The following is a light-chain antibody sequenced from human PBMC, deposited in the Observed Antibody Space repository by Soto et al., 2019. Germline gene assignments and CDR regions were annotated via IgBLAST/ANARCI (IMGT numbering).Light chain of an antibody. CDR1: SSDVGGYNY. J-gene: IGLJ1*01. Sequence: QSALTPPASVSGSPGQSITISCTGTSSDVGGYNYVSWYQQRPGKAPKLMIYDVSNRPSGVSNRFSGSKSGNTASLTISGLQAEDEADYYCSSYTSSSTLGVFGTGTKVTVL. V-gene: IGLV2-14*01. CDR3: SSYTSSSTLGV. CDR2: DVS.